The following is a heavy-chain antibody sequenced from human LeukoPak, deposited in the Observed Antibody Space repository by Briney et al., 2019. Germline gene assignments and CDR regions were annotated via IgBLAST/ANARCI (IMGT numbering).Heavy chain of an antibody. V-gene: IGHV3-66*01. J-gene: IGHJ4*02. D-gene: IGHD1-26*01. CDR2: IDSGGTT. Sequence: GGSLRLSCAASGITFSSNYMNWVRQAPGKGLEWVSVIDSGGTTYYADSVKGRFTISRDNSKNTLYLQMNSLRAEDTAVYYCARGGIVEYWGQGTLVTVSS. CDR1: GITFSSNY. CDR3: ARGGIVEY.